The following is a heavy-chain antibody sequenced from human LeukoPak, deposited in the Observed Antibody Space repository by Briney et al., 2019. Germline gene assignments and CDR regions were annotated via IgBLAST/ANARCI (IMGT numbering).Heavy chain of an antibody. CDR3: ARDRDTAYNPFDY. V-gene: IGHV3-30-3*01. J-gene: IGHJ4*02. CDR2: ISYDGSNK. D-gene: IGHD1-1*01. CDR1: GFTFSNYA. Sequence: GGSLRLSCAASGFTFSNYAMHWVRQAPGKGLEWVALISYDGSNKYYADSVKGRFTISRDNSKNTLYLQMNSLRAEDTAVYYCARDRDTAYNPFDYWGQGTLVTVSS.